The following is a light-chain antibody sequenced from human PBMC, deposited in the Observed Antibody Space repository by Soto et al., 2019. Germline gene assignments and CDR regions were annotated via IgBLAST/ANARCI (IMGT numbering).Light chain of an antibody. CDR3: CSYAGTYYV. J-gene: IGLJ1*01. CDR2: EIN. V-gene: IGLV2-8*01. Sequence: QSVLSQPPSAAGSPGQSVTISCTGTNSDVGGYKYVSWYQQHPGKAPKVTIYEINKRSSGVPDRFWGSKSGNTASLTISGLQAEDEAEYYCCSYAGTYYVFGTGTKVTVL. CDR1: NSDVGGYKY.